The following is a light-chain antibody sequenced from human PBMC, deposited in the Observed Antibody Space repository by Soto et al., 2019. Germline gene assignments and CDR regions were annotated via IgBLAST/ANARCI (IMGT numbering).Light chain of an antibody. V-gene: IGLV2-14*02. CDR2: EGS. CDR3: SSYTSSSTVV. Sequence: QSALAQPASVSGSPGQSITISCTGTSSDVGSYNLVSWYQQLPGKAPKLIIYEGSKRPSGVSNRFSGSKSGNTASLTISGLQAEDEADYYCSSYTSSSTVVFGGGTKLTVL. J-gene: IGLJ2*01. CDR1: SSDVGSYNL.